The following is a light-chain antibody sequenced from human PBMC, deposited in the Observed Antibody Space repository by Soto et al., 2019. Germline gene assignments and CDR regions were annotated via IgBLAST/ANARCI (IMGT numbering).Light chain of an antibody. V-gene: IGLV1-44*01. CDR2: TND. Sequence: QSVLTQPPSASGTPGQRVTIFCSGGSSNIGRNPVNWYLQLPGTAPKLLIYTNDRRPSGVPDRVSASKSGTSASLTISGLQSEDEADYYCATWDDSLYGMVFGGGTQLTVL. J-gene: IGLJ2*01. CDR3: ATWDDSLYGMV. CDR1: SSNIGRNP.